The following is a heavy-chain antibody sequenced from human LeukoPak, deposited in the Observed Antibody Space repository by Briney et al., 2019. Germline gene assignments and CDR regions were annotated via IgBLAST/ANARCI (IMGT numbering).Heavy chain of an antibody. J-gene: IGHJ6*02. V-gene: IGHV1-3*01. CDR3: ARGVVLMVYAMGGMDV. CDR1: GYTFTSYA. D-gene: IGHD2-8*01. CDR2: INAGNGNT. Sequence: GVSVKVSCKASGYTFTSYAMHWVRQAPGQRLEWMGWINAGNGNTKYSQKFQGRVTITRDTSASTAYMELSSLRSEDTAVYYCARGVVLMVYAMGGMDVWGQGTTVTVSS.